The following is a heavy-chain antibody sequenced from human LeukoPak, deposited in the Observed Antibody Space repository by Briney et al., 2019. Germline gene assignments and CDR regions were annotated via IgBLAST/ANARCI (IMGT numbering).Heavy chain of an antibody. D-gene: IGHD6-19*01. Sequence: SETLSLTCTVSGGSISSGGYYWIWIRQPAGKGLEWIGRIYTSGSTNYNPSLKSRATISVDTSKNQFSLKLSSVTAADTAVYYCARYSGHTDYWGQGTLVTVSS. CDR3: ARYSGHTDY. J-gene: IGHJ4*02. V-gene: IGHV4-61*02. CDR2: IYTSGST. CDR1: GGSISSGGYY.